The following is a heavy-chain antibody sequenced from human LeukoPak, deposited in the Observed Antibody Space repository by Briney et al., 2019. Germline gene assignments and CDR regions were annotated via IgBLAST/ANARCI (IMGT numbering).Heavy chain of an antibody. CDR1: GGSISDYY. J-gene: IGHJ3*02. V-gene: IGHV4-59*01. Sequence: SETLSLTCTVSGGSISDYYWSWIRQPPGKGLEWIGWIFGSGDFNYNPSLKSRLSIPVDTSNNQFSLTLTSATAADTAVYYCAREKDTGSNHAKIRYDIWGQGTMVTVSS. CDR3: AREKDTGSNHAKIRYDI. CDR2: IFGSGDF. D-gene: IGHD1-26*01.